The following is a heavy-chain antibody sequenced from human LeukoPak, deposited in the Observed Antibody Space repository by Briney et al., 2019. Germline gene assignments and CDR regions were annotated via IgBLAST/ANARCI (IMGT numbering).Heavy chain of an antibody. V-gene: IGHV3-23*01. CDR3: TDKYSYDY. Sequence: GGSLRLSCAASGFTFSSYAMSWVRQAPGKGLEWVSTISGNGGDTYYADSVKGRFTISRDNAKNTLYLQMNSLRAEDTAVYYCTDKYSYDYWGQGTLVTVSS. D-gene: IGHD5-18*01. J-gene: IGHJ4*02. CDR1: GFTFSSYA. CDR2: ISGNGGDT.